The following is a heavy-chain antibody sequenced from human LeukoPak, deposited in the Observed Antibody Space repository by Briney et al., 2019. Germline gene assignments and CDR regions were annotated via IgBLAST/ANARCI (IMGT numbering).Heavy chain of an antibody. J-gene: IGHJ4*02. CDR3: AKLSGYDSFDY. D-gene: IGHD5-12*01. V-gene: IGHV3-23*01. CDR1: GFTLSSYA. CDR2: ISGSGGST. Sequence: GGSLTLPCAASGFTLSSYAMSWLRQAPGKGLEGVSDISGSGGSTYYADCVMGRFTISRDNSKNMLYLQMNSLRAEDTAVYYCAKLSGYDSFDYWGQGTLVTVSS.